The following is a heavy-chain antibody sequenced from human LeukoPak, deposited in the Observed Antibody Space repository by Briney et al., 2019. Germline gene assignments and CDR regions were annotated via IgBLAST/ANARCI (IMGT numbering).Heavy chain of an antibody. CDR3: AKVRYQLPRTFDY. D-gene: IGHD2-2*01. J-gene: IGHJ4*02. CDR2: IRYDGSNK. CDR1: GFTFSSHG. V-gene: IGHV3-30*02. Sequence: PGGSLRLSCAASGFTFSSHGMHWVRQAPGKGLEWVAFIRYDGSNKYYADSVKGRFTISRDNSKNTLYLQMNSLRAEDTAVYYCAKVRYQLPRTFDYWGQGTLVTVSS.